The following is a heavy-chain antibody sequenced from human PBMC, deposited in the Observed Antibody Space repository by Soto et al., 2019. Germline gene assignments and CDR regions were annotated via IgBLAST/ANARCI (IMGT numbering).Heavy chain of an antibody. V-gene: IGHV3-30*18. CDR2: ISYDGTNQ. Sequence: GGSLRLSCVASGFTFSYSGMHWVRQAPGKGLEWVAVISYDGTNQYYADSVKGRFTISRDNSDNTVYLQMNSLRREDTAVYYCAKVLYEYTYVPPDYWGQGTLVTVSS. J-gene: IGHJ4*02. CDR1: GFTFSYSG. D-gene: IGHD5-18*01. CDR3: AKVLYEYTYVPPDY.